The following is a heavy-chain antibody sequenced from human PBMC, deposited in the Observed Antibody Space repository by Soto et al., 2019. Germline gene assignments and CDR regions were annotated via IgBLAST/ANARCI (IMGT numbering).Heavy chain of an antibody. CDR1: GGSFSGYY. D-gene: IGHD6-13*01. J-gene: IGHJ6*02. V-gene: IGHV4-34*01. CDR2: INHSGST. CDR3: ARDGANTAAGTELYYYYGMDV. Sequence: PSETLSLTCAVYGGSFSGYYWSWIRQPPGKGLEWIGEINHSGSTNYNPSLKSRVTISVDTSKNQFSLQLNSVTPEDTAVYYCARDGANTAAGTELYYYYGMDVWGQGTTVTVSS.